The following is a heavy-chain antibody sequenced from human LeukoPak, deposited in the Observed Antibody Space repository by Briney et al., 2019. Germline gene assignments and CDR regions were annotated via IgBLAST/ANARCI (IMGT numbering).Heavy chain of an antibody. J-gene: IGHJ4*02. Sequence: PGGSLRLSCAASGFTFSSYGMHWVRQAPGKGLEWVAVIWYDGSNKYYADSVKGRFTISRDNSKNTLYLQMNSLRAEDTAVYYCGREGLKYSSSWYSDYWGQGTLVTVS. V-gene: IGHV3-33*01. CDR3: GREGLKYSSSWYSDY. CDR2: IWYDGSNK. D-gene: IGHD6-13*01. CDR1: GFTFSSYG.